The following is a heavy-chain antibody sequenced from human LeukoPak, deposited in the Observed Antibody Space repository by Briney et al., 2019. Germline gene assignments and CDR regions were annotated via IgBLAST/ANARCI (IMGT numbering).Heavy chain of an antibody. CDR2: IKQDGSEK. J-gene: IGHJ4*02. CDR3: ARESNGEYFDY. Sequence: AGGSLRLSCAASGFTFSSYWMSWVRQAPGKGLEWVANIKQDGSEKYYVDSVKGRFTISRDNAKNSLYLQMNSLRAEDTAVCYCARESNGEYFDYWGQGTLVTVSS. CDR1: GFTFSSYW. D-gene: IGHD2-8*01. V-gene: IGHV3-7*03.